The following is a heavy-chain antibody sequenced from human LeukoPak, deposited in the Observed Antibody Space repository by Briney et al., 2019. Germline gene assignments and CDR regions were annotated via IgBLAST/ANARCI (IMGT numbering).Heavy chain of an antibody. CDR1: GYSCTNYW. Sequence: GESLKISCKGSGYSCTNYWIGWVRQMPGKGLELMGLIYPGDSDTTYSPSFQGQVTISADKSITTAYLQWSSLKASDTAMYYCTRRMTRGVITSPFASWGQGTLVSVSS. V-gene: IGHV5-51*01. D-gene: IGHD3-10*01. CDR3: TRRMTRGVITSPFAS. J-gene: IGHJ4*02. CDR2: IYPGDSDT.